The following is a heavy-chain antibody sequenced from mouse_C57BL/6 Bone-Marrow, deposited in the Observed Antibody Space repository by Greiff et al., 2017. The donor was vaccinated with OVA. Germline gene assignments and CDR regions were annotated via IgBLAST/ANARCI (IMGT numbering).Heavy chain of an antibody. V-gene: IGHV5-6*01. Sequence: EVHLVESGGDLVKPGGSLKLSCAASGFTFSSYGMSWVRQTPDKRLEWVATISSGGSYTYYPDSVKGRFTISRDNAKNTLYLQMSSLKSEDTAMYYCARLGYSNYVGAMDYWGQGTSVTVSS. J-gene: IGHJ4*01. D-gene: IGHD2-5*01. CDR2: ISSGGSYT. CDR1: GFTFSSYG. CDR3: ARLGYSNYVGAMDY.